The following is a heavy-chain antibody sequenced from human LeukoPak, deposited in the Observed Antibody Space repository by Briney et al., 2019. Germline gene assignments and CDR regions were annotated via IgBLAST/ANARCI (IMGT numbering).Heavy chain of an antibody. V-gene: IGHV4-38-2*02. CDR1: GYSISSGYY. CDR3: ARSSGGDTTFDY. D-gene: IGHD4-17*01. Sequence: PSETLSLTCTVSGYSISSGYYWGWIRQPPGKGLEWIGSIYHSGSTYYNPSLKSRVTISVDTSKNHFSLKLSSVTAADTAVYYCARSSGGDTTFDYWGQGTLVTVSS. J-gene: IGHJ4*02. CDR2: IYHSGST.